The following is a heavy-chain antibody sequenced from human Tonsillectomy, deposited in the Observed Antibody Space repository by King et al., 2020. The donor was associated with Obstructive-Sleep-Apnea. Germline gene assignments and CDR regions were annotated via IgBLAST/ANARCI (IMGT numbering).Heavy chain of an antibody. CDR2: IYYSETT. J-gene: IGHJ4*02. CDR1: DGSISSYY. V-gene: IGHV4-59*08. D-gene: IGHD5-12*01. CDR3: ARLGSGYLFDY. Sequence: QLQESGPGLVKPSETLSLTCTVSDGSISSYYWSWIRQPPGKGLEWIEYIYYSETTNYNPSLKSRVTISMDTSKNQFSLRLSSVTAADTAVYYCARLGSGYLFDYWGQGALVTVSS.